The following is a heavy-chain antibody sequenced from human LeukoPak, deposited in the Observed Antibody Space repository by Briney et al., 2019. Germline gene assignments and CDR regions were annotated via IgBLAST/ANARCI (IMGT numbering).Heavy chain of an antibody. CDR1: GGSISSYY. V-gene: IGHV4-59*12. J-gene: IGHJ6*03. CDR2: IHHSGSA. D-gene: IGHD5/OR15-5a*01. Sequence: SETLSLTCTVSGGSISSYYWSWIRQPPGKGLEWIGYIHHSGSANYNPSLESRVTISVDTSKNQFSLKLSSVTAADTAVYYCARDIRLSNYYYYMDVWGKGTTVTISS. CDR3: ARDIRLSNYYYYMDV.